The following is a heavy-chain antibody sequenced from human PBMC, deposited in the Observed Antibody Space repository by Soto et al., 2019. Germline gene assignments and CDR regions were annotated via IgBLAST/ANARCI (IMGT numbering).Heavy chain of an antibody. J-gene: IGHJ4*02. CDR1: GFTFSSYW. V-gene: IGHV3-74*01. Sequence: EVQLVESGGGLVQPGVALRLSCAASGFTFSSYWMHWVRQAPGKGLVWVSRINSDGSSTSYADSVKGRFTSSRDNAKNTLSLQINILRAEDTALYYCARVSFGGVISWAGEGVAYWGQLTLVTVSS. CDR2: INSDGSST. D-gene: IGHD3-16*01. CDR3: ARVSFGGVISWAGEGVAY.